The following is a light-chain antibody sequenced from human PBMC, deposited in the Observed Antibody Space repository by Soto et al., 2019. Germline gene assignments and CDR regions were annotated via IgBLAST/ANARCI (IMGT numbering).Light chain of an antibody. CDR2: AAS. J-gene: IGKJ1*01. CDR1: QRISNY. CDR3: QQSYNTFSWT. V-gene: IGKV1-39*01. Sequence: DFQLAQSPSCMYACIGDRVTLTCRASQRISNYLNWYQVKQGKAPRLLIYAASYLQSGVPSRFRGSGSGTDFTLTITSLQPEDFATYYCQQSYNTFSWTVGQGTKVEIK.